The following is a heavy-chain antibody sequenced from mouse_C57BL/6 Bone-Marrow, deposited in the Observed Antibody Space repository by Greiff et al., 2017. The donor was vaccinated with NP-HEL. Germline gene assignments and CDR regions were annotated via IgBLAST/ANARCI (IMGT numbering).Heavy chain of an antibody. J-gene: IGHJ2*01. D-gene: IGHD2-3*01. Sequence: VQLQQPGAELVKPGASVKLSCKASGYTFTSYWLHWVKQRPGQGLEWIGMIHPNSGSTNYNEKFKSKSTLTVDKSSSTAYMQLSSLTSEDSAVYYCARRVYDGRDYWGQGTTLTVSS. CDR3: ARRVYDGRDY. CDR2: IHPNSGST. CDR1: GYTFTSYW. V-gene: IGHV1-64*01.